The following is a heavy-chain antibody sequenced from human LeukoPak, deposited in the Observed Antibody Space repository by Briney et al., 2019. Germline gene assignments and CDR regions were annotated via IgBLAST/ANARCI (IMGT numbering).Heavy chain of an antibody. D-gene: IGHD4-17*01. CDR1: GGSISSSGYW. CDR3: AKRAYGVGFES. CDR2: IYYSGTT. Sequence: PSETLSLTCTVSGGSISSSGYWWGWIRQPPGKGLEWIGTIYYSGTTYYNPSLKSRVTISADTSKNQFSLEVNSVTAADTAVYYCAKRAYGVGFESWGQGTLVTVSS. V-gene: IGHV4-39*01. J-gene: IGHJ4*02.